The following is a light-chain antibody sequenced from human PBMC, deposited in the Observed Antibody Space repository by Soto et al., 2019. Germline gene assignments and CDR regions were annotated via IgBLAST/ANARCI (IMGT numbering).Light chain of an antibody. Sequence: HSVLTQPPSVSEAPRQRVTISCSGSSSNIGNNAVNWYQQLPGKAPKLLIYYDDLLPSGVSDRFSGSKSGTSASLAISGLQSEDEADYYCAAWDDSLNGHFFGTGTKLTVL. J-gene: IGLJ1*01. V-gene: IGLV1-36*01. CDR1: SSNIGNNA. CDR2: YDD. CDR3: AAWDDSLNGHF.